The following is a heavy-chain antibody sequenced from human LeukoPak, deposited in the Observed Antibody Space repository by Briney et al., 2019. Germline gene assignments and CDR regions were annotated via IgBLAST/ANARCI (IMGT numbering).Heavy chain of an antibody. J-gene: IGHJ5*02. CDR2: ISVYNGNT. CDR3: ARPVHCSTTTCSSGGWSDP. V-gene: IGHV1-18*01. CDR1: GYTFTSYG. D-gene: IGHD2-2*01. Sequence: ASVKVSCKASGYTFTSYGISWVRQAPGQGLEWMGWISVYNGNTNYAQKFQDRVTMTTDTSTTTAYMELRSLRYDDTAMYYCARPVHCSTTTCSSGGWSDPWGQGTLVTVSS.